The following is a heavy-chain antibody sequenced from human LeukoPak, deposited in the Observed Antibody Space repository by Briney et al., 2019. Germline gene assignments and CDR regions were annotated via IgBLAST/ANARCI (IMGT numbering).Heavy chain of an antibody. V-gene: IGHV4-59*01. J-gene: IGHJ6*03. CDR3: ARSIPSDFWSGYQEYYYYYMDV. CDR1: GGSISSYY. D-gene: IGHD3-3*01. Sequence: PSETLSLTCTVSGGSISSYYWSWIRQPPGKGLEWIGYIYYSGSTNYNPSLKSRVTISVDTSKNQFSLKLSSVTAADTAVCYCARSIPSDFWSGYQEYYYYYMDVWGKGTTVTVSS. CDR2: IYYSGST.